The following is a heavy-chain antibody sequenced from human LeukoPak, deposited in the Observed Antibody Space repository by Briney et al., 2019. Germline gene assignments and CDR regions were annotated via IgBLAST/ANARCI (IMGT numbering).Heavy chain of an antibody. CDR2: ISSTGGTI. V-gene: IGHV3-48*01. J-gene: IGHJ3*02. CDR3: ARGYSRAAFDI. Sequence: GGSLRLSCVGSGFTFSNYLMNWVRQAPGKGLEWVSFISSTGGTIYYADAVKGRFTVSRDNAKNSLLLQMNSLRAEDTALYYCARGYSRAAFDIWGQGIMVTVSS. CDR1: GFTFSNYL. D-gene: IGHD2-15*01.